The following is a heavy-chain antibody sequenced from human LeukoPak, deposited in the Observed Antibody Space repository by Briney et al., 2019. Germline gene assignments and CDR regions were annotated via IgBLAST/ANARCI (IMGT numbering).Heavy chain of an antibody. CDR1: GGSISSYY. J-gene: IGHJ5*02. V-gene: IGHV4-59*01. D-gene: IGHD5-18*01. CDR3: ARGGYLNWFDP. Sequence: SETLSLTCTVSGGSISSYYWSWIRQPPGKGLEWIGYIYYSGSTNYNPSLKGRVTISVDTSKNQFSLKLSSVTAADTAVYYCARGGYLNWFDPWGQGTLVTVSS. CDR2: IYYSGST.